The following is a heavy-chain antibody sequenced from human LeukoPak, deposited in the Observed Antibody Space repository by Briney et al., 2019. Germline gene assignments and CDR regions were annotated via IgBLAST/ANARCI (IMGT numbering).Heavy chain of an antibody. CDR1: GSPFSGFY. CDR2: ISQDGSVQ. CDR3: ARDPEGGGGATFDS. V-gene: IGHV3-7*01. Sequence: GSLLLSCLASGSPFSGFYTSWVRPARGKGREWVASISQDGSVQFYVASVKGRFTVSRDNAKNSLYLQMNFLRGEDRGIYYCARDPEGGGGATFDSWGQGTLVTVSS. J-gene: IGHJ4*02. D-gene: IGHD3-16*01.